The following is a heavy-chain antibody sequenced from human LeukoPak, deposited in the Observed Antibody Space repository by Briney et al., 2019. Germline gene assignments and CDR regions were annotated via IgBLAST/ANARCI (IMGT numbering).Heavy chain of an antibody. Sequence: GGSLRLSCAASGFTFSNYWMTWVRQAPGKGLEWVANIKEDGGVKYYVDSVKGRFTISRDNAKNSLYLHMNSLRAEDTAVYYCARAPYYDFLTPSYYYYAMDVWGKGTTVTVSS. CDR3: ARAPYYDFLTPSYYYYAMDV. CDR2: IKEDGGVK. CDR1: GFTFSNYW. V-gene: IGHV3-7*03. J-gene: IGHJ6*04. D-gene: IGHD3-9*01.